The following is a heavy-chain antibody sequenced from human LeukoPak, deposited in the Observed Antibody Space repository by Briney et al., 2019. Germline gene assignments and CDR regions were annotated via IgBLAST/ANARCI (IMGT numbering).Heavy chain of an antibody. V-gene: IGHV1-2*02. CDR2: INPNSGDT. Sequence: ASVTVSCKASGYTFTSYYMHWVRQAPGQGREWMGWINPNSGDTKYAQKFQGRVTMTRDTSISTAYMELSRLRSDDTAVYYCARSEEYGSGSYSAFDIWGQGTMVTVSS. CDR3: ARSEEYGSGSYSAFDI. CDR1: GYTFTSYY. D-gene: IGHD3-10*01. J-gene: IGHJ3*02.